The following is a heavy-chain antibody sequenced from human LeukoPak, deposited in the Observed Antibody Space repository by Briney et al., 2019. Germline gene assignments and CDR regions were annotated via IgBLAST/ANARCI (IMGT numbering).Heavy chain of an antibody. Sequence: GESLKISCKTSGYRFTSYWIGWVRQMPGKGLEWMGIIYPGDSDTRCSPSFQGQVTISVDKSNSTAYLQWSSLKASDTAVYYCARLPLWFGQLFPNPPDSWGQGTLVTVSS. CDR1: GYRFTSYW. V-gene: IGHV5-51*01. CDR2: IYPGDSDT. J-gene: IGHJ5*01. CDR3: ARLPLWFGQLFPNPPDS. D-gene: IGHD3-10*01.